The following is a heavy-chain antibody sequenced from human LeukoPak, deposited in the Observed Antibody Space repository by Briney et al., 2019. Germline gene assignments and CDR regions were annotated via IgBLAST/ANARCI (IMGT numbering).Heavy chain of an antibody. CDR1: GGSISSSSYY. CDR3: ARRGSSSWYGEKGWFDP. Sequence: PSETLSLTCTVSGGSISSSSYYWGWIRQPPGKGLEWIGSIYYSGSTYYNPSLKSRVTISVDTSKNQFSLKLSSVTAADTAVYYCARRGSSSWYGEKGWFDPWGQGTLVTVSS. J-gene: IGHJ5*02. D-gene: IGHD6-13*01. V-gene: IGHV4-39*01. CDR2: IYYSGST.